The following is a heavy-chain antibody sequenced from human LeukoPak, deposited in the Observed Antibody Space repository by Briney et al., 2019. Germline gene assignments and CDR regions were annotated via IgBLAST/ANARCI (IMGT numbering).Heavy chain of an antibody. J-gene: IGHJ4*02. V-gene: IGHV1-69*06. CDR2: IIPIFGTT. D-gene: IGHD3-16*01. CDR3: ARDNDSRDPPHFDY. CDR1: GGTFSSYA. Sequence: SVKVSCKASGGTFSSYAISWVRQAPGQGLEWTGGIIPIFGTTNYARKFRGRVTLTADKSTRTAYMELSSLRSEDTAVYYCARDNDSRDPPHFDYWGQGTLVTVSS.